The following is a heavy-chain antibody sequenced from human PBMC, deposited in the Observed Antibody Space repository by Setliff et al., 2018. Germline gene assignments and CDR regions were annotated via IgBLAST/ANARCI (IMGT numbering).Heavy chain of an antibody. V-gene: IGHV1-69*13. CDR1: GYTFTGYH. CDR2: IIAVFGTA. J-gene: IGHJ4*02. CDR3: ARDTRDKYDTSGHYLSLDY. Sequence: SVKVSCKASGYTFTGYHIHWVRQAPGQGLEWMGRIIAVFGTAKYAQKFQGRVTISADESTRTVYMELSSLRFEDTAVYYCARDTRDKYDTSGHYLSLDYWGQGTLVTVSS. D-gene: IGHD3-22*01.